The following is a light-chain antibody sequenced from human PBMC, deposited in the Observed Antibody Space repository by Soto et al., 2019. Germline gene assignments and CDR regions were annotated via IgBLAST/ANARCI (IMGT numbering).Light chain of an antibody. CDR2: AAS. J-gene: IGKJ1*01. CDR1: QGLSSW. CDR3: QQADSFPLT. V-gene: IGKV1-12*01. Sequence: DIQMTQSPSSVSASIGDRVTITCRASQGLSSWLAWYQQKTGKAPKLLIYAASRLQSGVPSRFSGSGSGTDFTLTISSLQPEDFATYYCQQADSFPLTFGQGTKVEIK.